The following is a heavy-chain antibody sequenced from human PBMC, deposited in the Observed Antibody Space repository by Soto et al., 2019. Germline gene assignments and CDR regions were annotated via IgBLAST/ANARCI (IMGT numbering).Heavy chain of an antibody. CDR2: LRPDGGDI. CDR1: GFTFSNSY. V-gene: IGHV3-11*01. J-gene: IGHJ5*01. CDR3: ARSARLFDS. D-gene: IGHD6-6*01. Sequence: QVQLVESGGGLVKPGGSLRLSCAASGFTFSNSYMSWIRQIPGKGLECLSYLRPDGGDIAYADSVRGRSTIPRDNARNSLFLQLNNLRADDTASYYCARSARLFDSWGPGTRVTVSS.